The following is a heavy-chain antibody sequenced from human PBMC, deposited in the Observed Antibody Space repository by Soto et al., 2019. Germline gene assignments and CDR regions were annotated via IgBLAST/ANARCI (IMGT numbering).Heavy chain of an antibody. J-gene: IGHJ4*02. CDR1: GFSLSTSGVG. Sequence: QITLKESGPTLVKPTQTLTLTCTFSGFSLSTSGVGVGWIRQPPGKALEWLALIYWDDDKRYSPSLKSRLTITKDTSKNQVVLTMIHMDPVDTATYYCAHRPHWVVSGNYFDYWGQGTLVTVSS. V-gene: IGHV2-5*02. CDR2: IYWDDDK. D-gene: IGHD3-10*01. CDR3: AHRPHWVVSGNYFDY.